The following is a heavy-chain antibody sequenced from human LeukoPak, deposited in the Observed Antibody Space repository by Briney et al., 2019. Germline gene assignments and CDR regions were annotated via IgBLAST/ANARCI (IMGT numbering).Heavy chain of an antibody. CDR1: GFTFSSYG. CDR2: ISPSGGTT. J-gene: IGHJ6*03. V-gene: IGHV3-23*01. CDR3: AKNGDRGAYCSGGSCYPYYYYYMDV. D-gene: IGHD2-15*01. Sequence: GGTLRPSCAASGFTFSSYGISWVRQAPGKGLEWVSPISPSGGTTYYADSVKGHFTISRDNSKNTLYLQMNSLSAEDTAVYYCAKNGDRGAYCSGGSCYPYYYYYMDVWGKGTTVTISS.